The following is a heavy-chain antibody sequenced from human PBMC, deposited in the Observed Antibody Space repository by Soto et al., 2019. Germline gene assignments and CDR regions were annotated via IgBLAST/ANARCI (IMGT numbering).Heavy chain of an antibody. CDR3: AHFTNYYDSSGYYLYYFEY. D-gene: IGHD3-22*01. Sequence: SGPTLVNPTQTLTLTCTFSGFSLSTSGVGVGWIRQPPGKALEWLALIFWDDDKLYSPSLKSRITVTKDTSKNEVGLTMTSMDPVDTATYYCAHFTNYYDSSGYYLYYFEYWGQGTPVTVSS. CDR2: IFWDDDK. V-gene: IGHV2-5*02. CDR1: GFSLSTSGVG. J-gene: IGHJ4*02.